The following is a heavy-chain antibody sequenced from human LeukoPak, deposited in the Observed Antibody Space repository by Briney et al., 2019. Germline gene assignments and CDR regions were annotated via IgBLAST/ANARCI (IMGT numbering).Heavy chain of an antibody. D-gene: IGHD3-22*01. Sequence: SETLSLTCTVSGGSISSSSYYWSWIRQPPGKGLEWIGSAYYSGATYFNPSLKGRVTMSLDMSKNQLSLKLPSVTAADTAVYYCARAPNRSGWFDFWGRGTLVAVSS. CDR2: AYYSGAT. V-gene: IGHV4-39*07. CDR1: GGSISSSSYY. J-gene: IGHJ4*02. CDR3: ARAPNRSGWFDF.